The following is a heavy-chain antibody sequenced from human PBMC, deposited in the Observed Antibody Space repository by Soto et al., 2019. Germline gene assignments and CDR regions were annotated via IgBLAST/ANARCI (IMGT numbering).Heavy chain of an antibody. J-gene: IGHJ4*02. V-gene: IGHV3-9*01. Sequence: PGGSLRLSCTASGFTFNDHAIHWVRQAPGKGLEWVSGISWNSAVTGYAGSVKGRFTISRDNAKNSLYLEMNSLRAEDTAVYYCARESEDLTSNFDYWGQGTLVTVLL. CDR3: ARESEDLTSNFDY. CDR2: ISWNSAVT. CDR1: GFTFNDHA.